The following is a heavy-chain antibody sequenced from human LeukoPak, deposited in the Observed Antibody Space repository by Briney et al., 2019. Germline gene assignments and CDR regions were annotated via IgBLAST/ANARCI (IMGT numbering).Heavy chain of an antibody. CDR2: ISVYNGNT. CDR3: ARSGKTTDAWFDP. D-gene: IGHD4-17*01. V-gene: IGHV1-18*01. Sequence: ASVKVSCKASGYTFTTYGISWVRQAPGQGLEWMGWISVYNGNTNYAQKFQGRVTMTTDTSTSTAYMELRSLRSDDTAVYYCARSGKTTDAWFDPWGQGTLVTVSS. J-gene: IGHJ5*02. CDR1: GYTFTTYG.